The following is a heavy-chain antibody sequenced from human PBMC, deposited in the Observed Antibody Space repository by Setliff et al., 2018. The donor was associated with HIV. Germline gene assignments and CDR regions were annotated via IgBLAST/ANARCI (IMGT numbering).Heavy chain of an antibody. V-gene: IGHV3-48*04. J-gene: IGHJ2*01. D-gene: IGHD4-17*01. CDR3: ARDPYPYGDYGDWYFDL. CDR2: ISSSSSTI. Sequence: GGSLRLSCAASGFTFSSYSMNWVRQAPGKGLEWVSYISSSSSTIYYADSVKGRFTISRDNAKNSLYLQMNSLRAEDTAVYYCARDPYPYGDYGDWYFDLWGRGTLVTVSS. CDR1: GFTFSSYS.